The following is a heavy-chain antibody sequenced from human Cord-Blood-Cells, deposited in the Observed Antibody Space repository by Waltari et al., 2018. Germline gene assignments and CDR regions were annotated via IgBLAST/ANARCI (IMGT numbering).Heavy chain of an antibody. CDR3: ARVVGSSSSHKDAGWFDP. D-gene: IGHD6-6*01. Sequence: QVQLQQWGAGLLKPSETLSLTCAVYGGSFSGYYWSWIRQPPGKGLEWIGEINHRGSTNYHPSLKSRVTISVDTSKNQFSLKLSSVTAADTAVYYCARVVGSSSSHKDAGWFDPWGQGTLVTVSS. J-gene: IGHJ5*02. CDR2: INHRGST. V-gene: IGHV4-34*01. CDR1: GGSFSGYY.